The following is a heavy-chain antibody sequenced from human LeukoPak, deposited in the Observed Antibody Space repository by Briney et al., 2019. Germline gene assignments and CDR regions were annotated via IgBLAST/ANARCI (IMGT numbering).Heavy chain of an antibody. CDR1: GGSFSGYY. D-gene: IGHD3-10*01. V-gene: IGHV4-34*01. J-gene: IGHJ4*02. Sequence: SETLSLTCAVYGGSFSGYYWSWIRQPPGKGLEWIGEINHSGSTNYNPSLKSRVTISVDTSKNQFSLKLSSVTAADTAVYYCASRWFGEPVPGYYFDYWGQGTLVTVSS. CDR2: INHSGST. CDR3: ASRWFGEPVPGYYFDY.